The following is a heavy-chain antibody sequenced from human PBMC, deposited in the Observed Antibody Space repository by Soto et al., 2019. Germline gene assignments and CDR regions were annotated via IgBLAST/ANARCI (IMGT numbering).Heavy chain of an antibody. Sequence: EVQLVESGGGLVQPGGSLRLSCAASGFTFTNYWMNWVRQAPGKGLEWVANIKQDGSENYYVDSVRGRFTITRDNAKHALYLQMNSLRAEDTAVYYCARGMIIAANWLAPGGQGTLVTVSS. V-gene: IGHV3-7*03. CDR3: ARGMIIAANWLAP. CDR1: GFTFTNYW. D-gene: IGHD6-13*01. J-gene: IGHJ5*02. CDR2: IKQDGSEN.